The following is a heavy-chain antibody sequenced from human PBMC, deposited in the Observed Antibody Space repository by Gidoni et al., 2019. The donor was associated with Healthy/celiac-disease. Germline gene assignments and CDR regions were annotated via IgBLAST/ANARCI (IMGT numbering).Heavy chain of an antibody. CDR2: IWYDGSNK. J-gene: IGHJ4*02. V-gene: IGHV3-33*01. CDR1: GFTFSSYG. Sequence: QVQLVASGGGVVQPGRSLRLYCAASGFTFSSYGMHWVRQAPGKGLVLVAVIWYDGSNKYYADSVKGRFTISRDNSKNTLYLQMNSLRAEDTAVYYCAREYWQLTGFFDYWGQGTLVTVSS. D-gene: IGHD1-20*01. CDR3: AREYWQLTGFFDY.